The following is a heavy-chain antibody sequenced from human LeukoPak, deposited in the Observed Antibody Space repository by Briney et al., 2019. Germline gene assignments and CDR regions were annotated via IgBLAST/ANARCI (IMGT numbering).Heavy chain of an antibody. CDR2: INPSGGST. D-gene: IGHD2-2*01. J-gene: IGHJ4*02. V-gene: IGHV1-46*01. CDR1: GYTFTSYY. Sequence: ASVKVSCKASGYTFTSYYMHWVRQAPGQGLEWMGIINPSGGSTSYAQKFQGRVTMTRDMSTSTVYMELSSLRSEDTAVYYCARGEDIVVVPAARGGDYRGQGTLVTVSS. CDR3: ARGEDIVVVPAARGGDY.